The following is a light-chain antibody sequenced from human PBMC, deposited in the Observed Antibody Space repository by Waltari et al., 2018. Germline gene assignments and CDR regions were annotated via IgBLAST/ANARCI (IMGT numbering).Light chain of an antibody. CDR2: DVS. CDR1: SSHVGGYNY. V-gene: IGLV2-14*01. J-gene: IGLJ3*02. Sequence: QSALTQPASVSGSPGQSITISCPGTSSHVGGYNYVSWYQPHPGKVPKLLIFDVSNRPSGVSNRFSGSKAGHTASLTISGLQAEDESDYYCCSFTSRSTWVFGGGTKLTVL. CDR3: CSFTSRSTWV.